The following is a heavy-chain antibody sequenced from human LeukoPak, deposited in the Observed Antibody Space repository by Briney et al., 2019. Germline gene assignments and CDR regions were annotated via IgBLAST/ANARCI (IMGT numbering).Heavy chain of an antibody. J-gene: IGHJ4*02. Sequence: PGGSLRLSCAASGFAFPNYAMSWVRQAPGKGLEWVSAISGSGSNTYYADSVKGRFTISRDNSKNSLYLQMNSLRAEDTAVYYCARDPPAGGDSSGATGYWGQGTLVTVSS. D-gene: IGHD6-19*01. CDR2: ISGSGSNT. CDR1: GFAFPNYA. CDR3: ARDPPAGGDSSGATGY. V-gene: IGHV3-23*01.